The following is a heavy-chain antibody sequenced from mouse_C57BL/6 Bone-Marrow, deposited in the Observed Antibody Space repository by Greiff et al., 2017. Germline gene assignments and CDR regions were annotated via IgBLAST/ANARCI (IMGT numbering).Heavy chain of an antibody. CDR2: IYPGDGDT. CDR3: ARVQDYDDFDY. V-gene: IGHV1-80*01. Sequence: VQLQQSGAELVKPGASVKISCKASGYAFSSYWMNWVKQRPGKGLEWIGQIYPGDGDTNYNGKFKGQATLTADKSSSTAYMQLSSLTSEDSAVYFCARVQDYDDFDYWGQGTTLTVSS. J-gene: IGHJ2*01. CDR1: GYAFSSYW. D-gene: IGHD2-4*01.